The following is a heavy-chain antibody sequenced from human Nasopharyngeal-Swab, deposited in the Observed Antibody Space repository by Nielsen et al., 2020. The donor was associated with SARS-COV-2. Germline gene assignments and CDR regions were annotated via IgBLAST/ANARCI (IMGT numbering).Heavy chain of an antibody. Sequence: GESLKISCAASGFTFSSYSMNWVRQAPGKGLEWVSSISSSSSYIYYADSVKGRFTISRYNAKNSLYLQMNSLRAEDTAVYYCARGSVAGGLWGQGTLVTVSS. CDR1: GFTFSSYS. D-gene: IGHD6-19*01. CDR2: ISSSSSYI. CDR3: ARGSVAGGL. V-gene: IGHV3-21*01. J-gene: IGHJ4*02.